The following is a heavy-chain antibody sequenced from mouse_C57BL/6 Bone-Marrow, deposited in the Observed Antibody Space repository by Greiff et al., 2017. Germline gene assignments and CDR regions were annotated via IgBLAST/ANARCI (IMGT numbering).Heavy chain of an antibody. Sequence: QVQLQQSGAELVRPGASVTLSCKASGYTFTDYEMHWVKQTPVHGLEWIGAIDPETGGTAYNQKFKGKAILTADKSSSTAYMELRSLTSEDSAGYYCTRFDYYGSLDYWGQGTTLTVSS. V-gene: IGHV1-15*01. CDR2: IDPETGGT. J-gene: IGHJ2*01. CDR1: GYTFTDYE. CDR3: TRFDYYGSLDY. D-gene: IGHD1-1*01.